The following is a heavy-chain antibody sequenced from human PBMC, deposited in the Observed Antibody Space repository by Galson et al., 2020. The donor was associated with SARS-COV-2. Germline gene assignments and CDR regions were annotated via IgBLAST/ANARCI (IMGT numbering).Heavy chain of an antibody. Sequence: QLGESLKISCAASGFTFSSYGMHWVRQAPGKGLEWVAVISYDGSNKYYADSVKGRFTISRDNSENTLYLRMNSLRAEDTAVYYCAKMPDRLRQQLHPGIYYYYYYGMDVWGQGTTVTVSS. CDR1: GFTFSSYG. CDR3: AKMPDRLRQQLHPGIYYYYYYGMDV. V-gene: IGHV3-30*18. J-gene: IGHJ6*02. D-gene: IGHD6-13*01. CDR2: ISYDGSNK.